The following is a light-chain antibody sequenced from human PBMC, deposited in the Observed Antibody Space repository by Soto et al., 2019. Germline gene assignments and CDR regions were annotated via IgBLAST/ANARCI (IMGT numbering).Light chain of an antibody. Sequence: QAVVTQEPSFSVSPGGTVTLTCGLSSDSVSASHFPSWYQQTPGQAPRTLIYNTNTRSSGVPDRFSGSIDSSSNSASLTISGLKTDDEADYYCQSYHSGNVVFGGGTKLTVL. CDR1: SDSVSASHF. CDR3: QSYHSGNVV. CDR2: NTN. J-gene: IGLJ2*01. V-gene: IGLV8-61*01.